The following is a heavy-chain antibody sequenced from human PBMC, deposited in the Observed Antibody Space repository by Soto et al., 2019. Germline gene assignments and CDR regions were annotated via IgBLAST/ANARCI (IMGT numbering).Heavy chain of an antibody. CDR3: AKTANGWFSAFDI. V-gene: IGHV3-23*01. J-gene: IGHJ3*02. CDR1: GFTFSSYA. D-gene: IGHD6-19*01. Sequence: EVQLLESGGGLVQPGGSLRLSCAASGFTFSSYAMSWVRQAPGKGLEWVSAISGSGGTTYYADSVKGRFTFSRDNSKNTLQLQMNSLGAEDTAVYYCAKTANGWFSAFDIWGQGTMVTVSS. CDR2: ISGSGGTT.